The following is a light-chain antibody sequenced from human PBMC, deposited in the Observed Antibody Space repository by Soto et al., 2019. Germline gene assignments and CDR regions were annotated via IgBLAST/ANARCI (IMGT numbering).Light chain of an antibody. V-gene: IGKV1D-12*01. CDR1: RDLSGW. J-gene: IGKJ5*01. CDR3: QQPISFPIT. Sequence: DIQMTQSPSSVSASVGDRVTITCRASRDLSGWLAWYQQKPGKAPKLLISAASRLQSGVPSRFSGSGSGTDFTLTIRSLQPEDFATYYCQQPISFPITFGQGTRLEIK. CDR2: AAS.